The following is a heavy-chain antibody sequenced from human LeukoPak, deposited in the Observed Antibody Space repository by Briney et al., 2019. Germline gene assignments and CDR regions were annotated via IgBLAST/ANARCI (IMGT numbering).Heavy chain of an antibody. J-gene: IGHJ4*02. CDR3: ARYCSGGSCYRRALDY. D-gene: IGHD2-15*01. V-gene: IGHV5-51*01. Sequence: GESLKISCKGSGYSFTSYWIGWVRQMPGEGLEWMGIIYPGDSDTRYSPSFQGQVTISADKSISTAYLQWSSLKASDTAMYYCARYCSGGSCYRRALDYWGQGTLVTVSS. CDR1: GYSFTSYW. CDR2: IYPGDSDT.